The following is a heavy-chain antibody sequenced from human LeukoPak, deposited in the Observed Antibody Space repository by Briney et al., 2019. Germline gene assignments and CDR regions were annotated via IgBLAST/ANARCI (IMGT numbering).Heavy chain of an antibody. V-gene: IGHV1-69*01. CDR2: IIPIFGTA. CDR1: GGTFSSYA. Sequence: GSSVKVSCKASGGTFSSYAISWVRQAPGQGLEWMGGIIPIFGTANYAQKFQGRVTITADESTSTAYMELSSLRSEDTAVYYCARDLGYCSAGSCSLAWGQGTLVTVSS. J-gene: IGHJ1*01. D-gene: IGHD2-15*01. CDR3: ARDLGYCSAGSCSLA.